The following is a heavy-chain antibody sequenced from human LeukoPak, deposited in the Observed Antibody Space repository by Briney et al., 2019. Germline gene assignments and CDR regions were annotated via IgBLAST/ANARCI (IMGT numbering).Heavy chain of an antibody. J-gene: IGHJ4*02. Sequence: SGTLSLTCAVSGVSINNFWSWVRQPPGKGLEWIGQIHHNGGTSYNPSLRSRVTMSIDKSKNQFSLHLNSVTAADTAMYYCAKHGGFHFDSWGQGALVTVSS. CDR3: AKHGGFHFDS. CDR2: IHHNGGT. CDR1: GVSINNF. V-gene: IGHV4-4*02. D-gene: IGHD3-16*01.